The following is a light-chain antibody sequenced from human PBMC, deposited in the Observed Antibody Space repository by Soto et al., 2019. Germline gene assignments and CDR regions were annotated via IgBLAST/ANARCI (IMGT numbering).Light chain of an antibody. Sequence: QSVLTQPPSASGAPGQGVSLSCSGSRSNIESNSVYWYQQLPGTAPRLVMYRNNQRPSGVPDRFSGSRSGASGSLTISGLRSEDEADYYCAAWDDSLRGPVFGGGTQLTVL. CDR3: AAWDDSLRGPV. CDR2: RNN. CDR1: RSNIESNS. J-gene: IGLJ3*02. V-gene: IGLV1-47*01.